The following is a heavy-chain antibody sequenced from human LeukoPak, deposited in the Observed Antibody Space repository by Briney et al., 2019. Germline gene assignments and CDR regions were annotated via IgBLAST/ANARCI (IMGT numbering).Heavy chain of an antibody. CDR1: GFTFSNYD. J-gene: IGHJ4*02. Sequence: PGGSLRLSCAASGFTFSNYDINWVRQAPGKGLEWVSSITSSSNYIYYADSVKGRFTISRDNAKNSLYLQMNSLRAEDTTVYYCARDCWDYGSGSYCGIDYWGQGTLVTVSS. D-gene: IGHD3-10*01. CDR2: ITSSSNYI. V-gene: IGHV3-21*03. CDR3: ARDCWDYGSGSYCGIDY.